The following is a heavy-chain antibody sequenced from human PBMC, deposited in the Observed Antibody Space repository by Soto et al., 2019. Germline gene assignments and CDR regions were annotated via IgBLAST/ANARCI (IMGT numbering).Heavy chain of an antibody. CDR3: ASRVTAITPYFDS. CDR1: GGSISSADHS. CDR2: IYHSGTP. D-gene: IGHD2-21*02. J-gene: IGHJ4*02. V-gene: IGHV4-30-2*01. Sequence: HLQLQESGSGLVKPSQTLSLTCAVSGGSISSADHSWSWIRQPPGKGLEWIGYIYHSGTPYYNPSLKSRVTISLDRSKNQFSLKLTSVTAADTAVYYCASRVTAITPYFDSWGQGTLVTVSS.